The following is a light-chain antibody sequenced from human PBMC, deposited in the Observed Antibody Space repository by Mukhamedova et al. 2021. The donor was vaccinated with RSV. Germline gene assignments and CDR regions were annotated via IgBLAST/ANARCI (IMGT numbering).Light chain of an antibody. CDR3: YSATDNNRGV. V-gene: IGLV3-1*01. CDR1: GDKY. Sequence: GDKYVCWYQQKSGQSPVVVIYQDKQRPSGIPERFSGSRSGNTATLTISGTQSVDEANYYCYSATDNNRGVFGGGTKLTVL. CDR2: QDK. J-gene: IGLJ2*01.